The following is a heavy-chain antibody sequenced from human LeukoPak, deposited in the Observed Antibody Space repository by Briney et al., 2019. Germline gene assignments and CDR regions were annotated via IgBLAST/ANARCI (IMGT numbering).Heavy chain of an antibody. CDR3: STRQQLVGFDY. CDR2: IYYSGST. Sequence: PSKTLSLTCTASGGSVSSSSYYWGWIRQPPGKGLEWIGSIYYSGSTYYNPSLKSRVTISVDTSKNQFSLKLSSVTAADTAVYYCSTRQQLVGFDYWGQGTLVTVSS. D-gene: IGHD6-13*01. V-gene: IGHV4-39*01. J-gene: IGHJ4*02. CDR1: GGSVSSSSYY.